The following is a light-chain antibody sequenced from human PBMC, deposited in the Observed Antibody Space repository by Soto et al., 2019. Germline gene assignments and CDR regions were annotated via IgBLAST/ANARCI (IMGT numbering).Light chain of an antibody. CDR1: QGISSY. CDR2: AAS. Sequence: IQLTQSPSSLSASVGDRVTITCRASQGISSYLAWYQQKAGKAPKLLIYAASTLQSGVPSRFSGSGSGTDFTVTISSLQPEDFATYYCQQFNSYPSTFGGGTKVEIK. CDR3: QQFNSYPST. J-gene: IGKJ4*01. V-gene: IGKV1-9*01.